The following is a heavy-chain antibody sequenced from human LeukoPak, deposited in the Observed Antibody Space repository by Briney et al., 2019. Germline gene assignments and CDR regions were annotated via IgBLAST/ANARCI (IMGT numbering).Heavy chain of an antibody. Sequence: ASVKVSCKASGYTFTSYAMHWVRQAPGQRLEWMGWINAGNGNTKYSQKFRGRVTITRDTSAGTAYMELSSLRSEDTAVYYCARARVLRFLEWSPPADYWGQGTLVTVSS. J-gene: IGHJ4*02. D-gene: IGHD3-3*01. CDR1: GYTFTSYA. V-gene: IGHV1-3*01. CDR3: ARARVLRFLEWSPPADY. CDR2: INAGNGNT.